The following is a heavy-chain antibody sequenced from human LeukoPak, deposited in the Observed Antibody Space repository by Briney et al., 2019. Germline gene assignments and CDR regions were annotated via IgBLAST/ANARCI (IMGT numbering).Heavy chain of an antibody. J-gene: IGHJ4*02. CDR1: GGSFSGFY. CDR2: INHSGST. Sequence: PSETLSLTCAVYGGSFSGFYWSWIRQPPGKGLEWIGEINHSGSTNYNPSLKSRVTISVDTSKNQFSLKLSSVTAADTAVYYCARVGEYYYGSGSYYSSHYFDYWGQGTLVTVSS. CDR3: ARVGEYYYGSGSYYSSHYFDY. V-gene: IGHV4-34*01. D-gene: IGHD3-10*01.